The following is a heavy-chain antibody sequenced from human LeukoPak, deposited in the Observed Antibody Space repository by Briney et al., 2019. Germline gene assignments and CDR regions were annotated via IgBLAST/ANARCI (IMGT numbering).Heavy chain of an antibody. CDR2: IHYTGST. Sequence: SETLSLTCTVSGASINRDYWSWLRQTPGKGLEWIGYIHYTGSTNYNPSLKSRVTISLDTSKNQFSLKLSSVTAADTAVYYCARESNYHDSQGYNWFDPWGQGTLVTVSS. D-gene: IGHD3-22*01. CDR3: ARESNYHDSQGYNWFDP. CDR1: GASINRDY. J-gene: IGHJ5*02. V-gene: IGHV4-59*01.